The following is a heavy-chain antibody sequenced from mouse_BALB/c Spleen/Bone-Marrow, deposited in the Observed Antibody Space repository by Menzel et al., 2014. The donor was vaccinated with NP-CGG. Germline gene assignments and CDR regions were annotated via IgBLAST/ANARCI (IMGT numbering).Heavy chain of an antibody. CDR2: IRSGGST. V-gene: IGHV2-2*02. CDR1: GFSLTSYG. J-gene: IGHJ1*01. Sequence: VKVVESGPGLVQPSQSLSITCTVSGFSLTSYGVHWVRQSPGKGLEWLGVIRSGGSTDYNAAFISRLSTSKDNTKRQVFFKMNRLQGNDAAIYYCARNCYDSSYWYFDVWGAGTTVTVSS. D-gene: IGHD1-1*01. CDR3: ARNCYDSSYWYFDV.